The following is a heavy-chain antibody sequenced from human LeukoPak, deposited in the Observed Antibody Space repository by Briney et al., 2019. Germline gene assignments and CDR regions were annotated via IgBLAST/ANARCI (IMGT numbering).Heavy chain of an antibody. V-gene: IGHV1-46*01. CDR2: INPSGGST. CDR1: GYTFTSYY. Sequence: ASVKVSCKASGYTFTSYYMHWVRQAPGQGLGWMGIINPSGGSTSYAQKFQGRVTMTRDTSTSTVYMELSSLRSEDTAVYYCARMQYYDFWSGYYTSWFDPWGQGTLVTVSS. D-gene: IGHD3-3*01. J-gene: IGHJ5*02. CDR3: ARMQYYDFWSGYYTSWFDP.